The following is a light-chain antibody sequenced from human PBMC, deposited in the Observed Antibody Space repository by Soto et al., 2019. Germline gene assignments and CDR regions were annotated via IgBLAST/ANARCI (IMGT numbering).Light chain of an antibody. CDR1: QNISSN. Sequence: EIVMTQSPATLSVSPGERATLSCRASQNISSNLAWYQQKPGQAPRLLIDGASTRATGIPARFSGSASGTEVTLPISSQPSEDFAFYYCQQYCNWLWTFGHGTKVEFK. J-gene: IGKJ1*01. V-gene: IGKV3-15*01. CDR2: GAS. CDR3: QQYCNWLWT.